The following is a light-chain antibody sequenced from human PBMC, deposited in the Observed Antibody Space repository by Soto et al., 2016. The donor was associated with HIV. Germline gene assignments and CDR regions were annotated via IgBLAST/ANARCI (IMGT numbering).Light chain of an antibody. CDR1: QGISNY. V-gene: IGKV1-27*01. CDR3: QKYNSAPWT. Sequence: DIQMTQSPSSLSASVGDRVTITCRASQGISNYLAWYQQIPGKVPKLLIYAASTLHSGVPSRFSGSGSGTDFTLTISSLQPEDVATXYCQKYNSAPWTFGQRDQGGNQT. J-gene: IGKJ1*01. CDR2: AAS.